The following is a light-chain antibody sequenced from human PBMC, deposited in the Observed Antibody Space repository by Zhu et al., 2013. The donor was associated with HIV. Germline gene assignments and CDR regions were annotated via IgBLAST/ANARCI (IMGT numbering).Light chain of an antibody. J-gene: IGKJ1*01. CDR2: GAS. CDR3: QQRSHWPPWT. V-gene: IGKV3D-20*02. CDR1: EYVPNI. Sequence: EIVLTQSPGTLSLSPGEGATLSCRASEYVPNIYVAWYQQKPGQPPRLLMYGASTRATGIPARFSGSGSGTEFTLTISSLQSEDFAVYYCQQRSHWPPWTFGQGTKVEIK.